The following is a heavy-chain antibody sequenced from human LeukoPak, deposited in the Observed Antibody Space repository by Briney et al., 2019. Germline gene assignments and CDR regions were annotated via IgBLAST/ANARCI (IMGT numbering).Heavy chain of an antibody. Sequence: SETLSLTCIVSGDSVSSSRYYWGWIRQPPGRGLEWIGSIYYSGTTFHNPSLKSRVTISVDTSKNQFSMKLTSVTAADTAVYFCARQDYDFWSGYYDYWGQGTLVTVSS. V-gene: IGHV4-39*01. CDR2: IYYSGTT. D-gene: IGHD3-3*01. J-gene: IGHJ4*02. CDR1: GDSVSSSRYY. CDR3: ARQDYDFWSGYYDY.